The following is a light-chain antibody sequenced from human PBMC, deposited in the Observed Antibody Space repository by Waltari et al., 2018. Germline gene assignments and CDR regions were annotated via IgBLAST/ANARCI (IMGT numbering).Light chain of an antibody. Sequence: QSALTQPASVSGSPGQSITISCTGTSTDIGRYHLVSWYQQFPDEAPKRIIYEVIERPSGVSNRFSGSKSGNTASLTISGLQAEDEADYYCSSYAGTNFVLFGGGTKLTVL. CDR3: SSYAGTNFVL. V-gene: IGLV2-23*02. CDR2: EVI. J-gene: IGLJ2*01. CDR1: STDIGRYHL.